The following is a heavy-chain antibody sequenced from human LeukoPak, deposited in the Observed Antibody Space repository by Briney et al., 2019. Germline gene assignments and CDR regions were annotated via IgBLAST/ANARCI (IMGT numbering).Heavy chain of an antibody. J-gene: IGHJ3*02. D-gene: IGHD5-24*01. CDR1: GYTFTSYD. Sequence: ASVKVSCKASGYTFTSYDINWVRQATGQGLEWLGWMNPNSGNTGYAQKFQGRVTMTRNTSISTAYMELSSLRSEDTAVYYCAREIEMATIRAFDIWGQGTMVTVSS. CDR3: AREIEMATIRAFDI. V-gene: IGHV1-8*01. CDR2: MNPNSGNT.